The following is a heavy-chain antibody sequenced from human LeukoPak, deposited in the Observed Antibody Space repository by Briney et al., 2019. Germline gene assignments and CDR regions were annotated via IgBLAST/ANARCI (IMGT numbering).Heavy chain of an antibody. CDR2: MNPNSGNT. CDR1: GYTFTSYG. J-gene: IGHJ6*03. Sequence: ASVKVSCKASGYTFTSYGISWVRQATGQGLEWMGWMNPNSGNTGYAQKFQGRVTMTRNTSISTAYMELSSLRSEDTAVYFCATHSPEWRYSGYYNFYYMDVWGKGTTVTVSS. CDR3: ATHSPEWRYSGYYNFYYMDV. V-gene: IGHV1-8*02. D-gene: IGHD5-12*01.